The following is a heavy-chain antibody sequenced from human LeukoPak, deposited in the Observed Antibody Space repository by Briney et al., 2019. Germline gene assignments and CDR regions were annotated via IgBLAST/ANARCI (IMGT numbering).Heavy chain of an antibody. CDR2: IYYSGST. CDR1: GGSISSSSYY. Sequence: PSETLSLTCTVSGGSISSSSYYWGWIRQPPGKGLEWIGSIYYSGSTYYNPSLKSRVTISVDTSKNQFSLKLSSVTAADTAVYYCARDSVRIAARYYYYYYMDVWGKGTTVTVSS. CDR3: ARDSVRIAARYYYYYYMDV. J-gene: IGHJ6*03. D-gene: IGHD6-6*01. V-gene: IGHV4-39*07.